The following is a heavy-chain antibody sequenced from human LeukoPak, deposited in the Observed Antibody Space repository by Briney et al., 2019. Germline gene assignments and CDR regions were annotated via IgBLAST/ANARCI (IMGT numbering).Heavy chain of an antibody. D-gene: IGHD2-15*01. CDR1: GFPFSSYA. CDR3: VREYSFGPYGMDV. Sequence: SGGSLRLSCSASGFPFSSYAMHWVCQAPGKGLEYVSAISDSGGSTYYADSVKGRFTISRDNSKNTLYLQMSSLRAEDTAVYFCVREYSFGPYGMDVWGQGTTVTVSS. CDR2: ISDSGGST. V-gene: IGHV3-64D*09. J-gene: IGHJ6*02.